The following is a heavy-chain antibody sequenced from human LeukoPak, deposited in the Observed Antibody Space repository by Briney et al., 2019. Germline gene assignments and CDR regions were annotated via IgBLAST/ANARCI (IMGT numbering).Heavy chain of an antibody. CDR2: IYYSGST. CDR3: ARFVGRSSSGYYLY. J-gene: IGHJ4*02. CDR1: SGSIRSYY. Sequence: SETLSLTCTVSSGSIRSYYWSWIRQSPGKGLEWIGYIYYSGSTNYNPSLKSRVTISVDTSKNQFSLKLTSVTAADTAVYYCARFVGRSSSGYYLYWGQGTLVTVSS. V-gene: IGHV4-59*01. D-gene: IGHD6-19*01.